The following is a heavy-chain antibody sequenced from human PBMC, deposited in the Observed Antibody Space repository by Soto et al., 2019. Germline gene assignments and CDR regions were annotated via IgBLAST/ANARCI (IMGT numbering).Heavy chain of an antibody. CDR1: GYTFTGYY. J-gene: IGHJ6*02. CDR3: AREGGAYRLEYYYYGMDV. D-gene: IGHD1-1*01. V-gene: IGHV1-2*02. Sequence: ASVKVSCKASGYTFTGYYMHWVRQAPGQGLEWMGWINPNSGGTNYAQKFQGRVTMTRDTSISTAYMELSRLRSDDTAVYYCAREGGAYRLEYYYYGMDVWGQGTTVTVSS. CDR2: INPNSGGT.